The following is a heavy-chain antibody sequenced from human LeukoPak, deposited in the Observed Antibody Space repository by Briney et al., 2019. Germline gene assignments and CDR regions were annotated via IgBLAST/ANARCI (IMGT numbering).Heavy chain of an antibody. CDR3: ARGLASGYPPIPFDY. J-gene: IGHJ4*02. V-gene: IGHV4-34*01. Sequence: PGGSLRLSCAASGFTFDDYGMSWVRQAPGKGLEWIGEITDSGSTKYNSSLKSRVTISVDTSKNQFSLNLRSLTAADTAVYYCARGLASGYPPIPFDYWGQGTLVTVSS. CDR1: GFTFDDYG. D-gene: IGHD3-3*01. CDR2: ITDSGST.